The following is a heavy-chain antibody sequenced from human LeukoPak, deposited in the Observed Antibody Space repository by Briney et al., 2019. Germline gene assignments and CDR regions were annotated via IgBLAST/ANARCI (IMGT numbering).Heavy chain of an antibody. Sequence: SVKVSCKASGGTFSSYAICWVRQAPGQGLEWMGGIIPIFGTANYAQKFQGRVTITADKSTSTAYMELSSLRSEDTAVYYCARDQGSGKVVPAAIGAGYNWFDPWGQGTLVTVSS. CDR1: GGTFSSYA. V-gene: IGHV1-69*06. D-gene: IGHD2-2*01. CDR3: ARDQGSGKVVPAAIGAGYNWFDP. J-gene: IGHJ5*02. CDR2: IIPIFGTA.